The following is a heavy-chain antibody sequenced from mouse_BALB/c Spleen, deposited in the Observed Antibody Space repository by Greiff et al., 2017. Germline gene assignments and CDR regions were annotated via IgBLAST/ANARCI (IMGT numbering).Heavy chain of an antibody. CDR2: ISYSGST. D-gene: IGHD1-1*01. CDR1: GYSITSDYA. CDR3: ALYYGSREAY. V-gene: IGHV3-2*02. J-gene: IGHJ3*01. Sequence: EVNLVESGPGLVKPSQSLSLTCTVTGYSITSDYAWNWIRQFPGNKLEWMGYISYSGSTSYNPSLKSRISITRDTSKNQFFLQLNSVTTEDTATYYCALYYGSREAYWGQGTLVTVSA.